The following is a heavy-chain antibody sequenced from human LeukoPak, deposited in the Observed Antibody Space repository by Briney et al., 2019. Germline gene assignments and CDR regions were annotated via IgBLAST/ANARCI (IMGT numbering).Heavy chain of an antibody. CDR3: ARKEQWLPHDAFDI. J-gene: IGHJ3*02. CDR2: INHSGST. D-gene: IGHD6-19*01. V-gene: IGHV4-34*01. Sequence: TSETLSLTCTVSGGSISTYYWSWIRQPPGKGLEWIGEINHSGSTNYNPSLKSRVTISVDTSKNQFSLKLSSVTAADTAVYYCARKEQWLPHDAFDIWGQGTMVTVSS. CDR1: GGSISTYY.